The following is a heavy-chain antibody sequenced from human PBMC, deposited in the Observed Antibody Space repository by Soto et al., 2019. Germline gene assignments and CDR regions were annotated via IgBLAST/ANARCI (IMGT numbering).Heavy chain of an antibody. V-gene: IGHV1-18*01. Sequence: VQLVQSRAEVKTPGASVKVSCKTSGYTFTTYPITWVRQAPGQGLEWMGWISTYTGNTNYAQNFQGRVTMTTDTSTSKVYMELRSLRSDDTAVYYCARDISSSSDVWFDPWGQGTLVTVSS. CDR3: ARDISSSSDVWFDP. CDR1: GYTFTTYP. J-gene: IGHJ5*02. CDR2: ISTYTGNT. D-gene: IGHD3-3*02.